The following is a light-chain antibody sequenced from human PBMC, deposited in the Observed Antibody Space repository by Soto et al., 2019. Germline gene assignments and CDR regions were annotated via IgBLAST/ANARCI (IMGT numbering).Light chain of an antibody. V-gene: IGKV1-12*01. CDR1: QGITSW. CDR2: AAS. CDR3: QQTSSFPLT. J-gene: IGKJ4*01. Sequence: DIQMTQSPSSVSASVGDSLTITCRAGQGITSWVAWYQHKPGRAPKLLIYAASRLQSGVPSRFSGSGSGTDFTLTISSLQPEDFGTYYCQQTSSFPLTLGGGTKVEIK.